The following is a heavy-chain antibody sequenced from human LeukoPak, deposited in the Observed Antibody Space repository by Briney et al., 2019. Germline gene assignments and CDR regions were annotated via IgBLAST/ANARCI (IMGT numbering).Heavy chain of an antibody. D-gene: IGHD1-7*01. CDR3: ARDSGNYLDAFDI. Sequence: PGGSLRLSCAASGFTFSSYGMSWVRQAPGKGLEWVSAISGSGVSTYYADSVKGRFTISRDNSKNSLYLQMNSLRAEDTAVYYCARDSGNYLDAFDIWGQGTMVTVSS. V-gene: IGHV3-23*01. J-gene: IGHJ3*02. CDR1: GFTFSSYG. CDR2: ISGSGVST.